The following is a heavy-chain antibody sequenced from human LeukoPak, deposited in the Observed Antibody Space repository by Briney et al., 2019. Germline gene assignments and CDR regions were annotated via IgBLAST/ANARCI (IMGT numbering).Heavy chain of an antibody. Sequence: GASVKVSCKASGYTFTGYYMHWVRQAPGQGLEWMGWINPNSGGTNYAQKFQGRVTMTRDTSISTAYMELSRLRSDDTAVYYCARGLEYGDSNWFDPWGQGTLVTVSP. CDR2: INPNSGGT. CDR1: GYTFTGYY. V-gene: IGHV1-2*02. D-gene: IGHD4-17*01. CDR3: ARGLEYGDSNWFDP. J-gene: IGHJ5*02.